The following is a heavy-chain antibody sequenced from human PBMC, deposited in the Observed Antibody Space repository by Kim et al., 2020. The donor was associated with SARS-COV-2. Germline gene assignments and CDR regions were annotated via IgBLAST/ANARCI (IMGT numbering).Heavy chain of an antibody. CDR3: ARRAITRPYYDYVWGSYGYYYGMDV. J-gene: IGHJ6*02. V-gene: IGHV4-39*01. CDR2: IYYSGST. Sequence: SETLSLTCTVSGGSISSSSYYWGWIRQPPGKGLEWIGSIYYSGSTYYNPSLKSRVTISVDTSKNQFSLKLSSVTAADTAVYYCARRAITRPYYDYVWGSYGYYYGMDVWGQGTTVTVSS. CDR1: GGSISSSSYY. D-gene: IGHD3-16*01.